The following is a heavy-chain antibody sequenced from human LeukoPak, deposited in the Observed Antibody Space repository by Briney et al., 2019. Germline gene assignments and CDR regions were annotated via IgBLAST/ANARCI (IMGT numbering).Heavy chain of an antibody. CDR1: GFTFSSYA. Sequence: SGGSLRLSCATSGFTFSSYAMSWVRQAPGKGLEWVSGISGRAGSTYYADSVKGRFTISRDNSKNTVYLLMNFLRAEDTAVYYCAKIHSGSYFFDYWGQGILVTVSS. D-gene: IGHD1-26*01. V-gene: IGHV3-23*01. CDR3: AKIHSGSYFFDY. J-gene: IGHJ4*02. CDR2: ISGRAGST.